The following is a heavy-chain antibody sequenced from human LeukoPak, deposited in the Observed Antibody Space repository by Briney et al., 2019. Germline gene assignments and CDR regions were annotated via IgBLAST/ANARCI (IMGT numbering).Heavy chain of an antibody. CDR2: ISAYNGNT. D-gene: IGHD2-2*01. V-gene: IGHV1-18*01. CDR1: GYTFTSYG. Sequence: ASVKVSCKASGYTFTSYGISWVRQAPGQGLEWMGWISAYNGNTNYAQKLQGRVTMTTDTSTSTAYMELSSLRSEDTAVYYCATDRRVPAAKIMGAFDIWGQGTMVTVSS. CDR3: ATDRRVPAAKIMGAFDI. J-gene: IGHJ3*02.